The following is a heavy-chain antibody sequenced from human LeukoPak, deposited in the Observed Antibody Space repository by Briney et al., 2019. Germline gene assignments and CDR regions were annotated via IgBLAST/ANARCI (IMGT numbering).Heavy chain of an antibody. J-gene: IGHJ6*02. CDR1: GFTFSSYS. D-gene: IGHD2-2*01. CDR3: ARDYCSSTSCHFYYYYGMDV. Sequence: GGSLRLSCAASGFTFSSYSMNWVRQAPGKGLEWVSSISSSSSYIYYADSVKGRFTISRDNAKNSLYLQMNSLRAEDTAVYYCARDYCSSTSCHFYYYYGMDVRGQGTTVTVSS. V-gene: IGHV3-21*01. CDR2: ISSSSSYI.